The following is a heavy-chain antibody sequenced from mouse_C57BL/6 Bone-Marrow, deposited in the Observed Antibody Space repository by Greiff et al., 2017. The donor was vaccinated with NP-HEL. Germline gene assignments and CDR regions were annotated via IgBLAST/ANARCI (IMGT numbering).Heavy chain of an antibody. V-gene: IGHV1-81*01. CDR2: IYPRSGNT. D-gene: IGHD1-1*01. J-gene: IGHJ2*01. CDR3: AGGPYGPYCFDH. CDR1: GYTFTSYG. Sequence: QVQLQQSGAELARPGASVKLSCKASGYTFTSYGISWVKQRTGQGLEWIGEIYPRSGNTYYNEKFKGKATLTADKSSSTAYMELRSLTSEDSAVYFCAGGPYGPYCFDHWGQGTTLTVSS.